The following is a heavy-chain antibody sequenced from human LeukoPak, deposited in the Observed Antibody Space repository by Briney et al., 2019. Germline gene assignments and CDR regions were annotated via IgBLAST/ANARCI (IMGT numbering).Heavy chain of an antibody. CDR2: INYSGST. V-gene: IGHV4-34*01. Sequence: HSETLSLTCAVYGGSFSGYYWSWIRQPPGKGLEWIGEINYSGSTNYNPSLKSRVTISADTSKNQFSLKLSSVTAADTAVYYCARHGNYYGSGSYYWGQGTLVTVSS. CDR3: ARHGNYYGSGSYY. D-gene: IGHD3-10*01. CDR1: GGSFSGYY. J-gene: IGHJ4*02.